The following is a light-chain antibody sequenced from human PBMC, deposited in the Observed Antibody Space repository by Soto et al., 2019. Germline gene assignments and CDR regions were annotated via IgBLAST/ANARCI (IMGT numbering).Light chain of an antibody. V-gene: IGLV2-8*01. Sequence: QSVLTQPPSASGSPGQSVTISCTGTSSDVGAYDYVSWYQQHPGKAPKLMIYEINKRPSGVPDRFSGSKSGNTASLTVSGLHAEDEADYYCSSFAGSNNFPYVFGTGTKLTVL. CDR2: EIN. CDR1: SSDVGAYDY. CDR3: SSFAGSNNFPYV. J-gene: IGLJ1*01.